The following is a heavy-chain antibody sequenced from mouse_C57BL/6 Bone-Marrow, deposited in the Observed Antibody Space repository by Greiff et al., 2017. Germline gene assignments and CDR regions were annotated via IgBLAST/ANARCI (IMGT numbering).Heavy chain of an antibody. CDR2: ISDGGIYT. J-gene: IGHJ3*01. Sequence: EVKLMESGGGLVKPGGSLKLSCAASGFTFSDYYMYWVRQTPERRLEWVATISDGGIYTYYPDSVKGRFTISRDNAKNNLYLQMNSLQSEDTAMYYCTRPPYVSSYPFAYWGQGTLVTVSA. CDR1: GFTFSDYY. V-gene: IGHV5-4*02. CDR3: TRPPYVSSYPFAY. D-gene: IGHD1-1*01.